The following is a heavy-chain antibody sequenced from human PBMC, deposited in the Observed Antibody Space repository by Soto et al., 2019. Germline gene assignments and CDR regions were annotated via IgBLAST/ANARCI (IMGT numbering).Heavy chain of an antibody. CDR2: IYYSGST. CDR3: ARDVNCGGDCFYNGSDY. CDR1: GGSISSRGYY. V-gene: IGHV4-31*03. D-gene: IGHD2-21*02. J-gene: IGHJ4*02. Sequence: SETLSLTCTVSGGSISSRGYYWSWIRQHPGKGLEWIGYIYYSGSTYYNPSLKSRATISVATSKTRFSLKLSSVTAADTAVSCCARDVNCGGDCFYNGSDYWGQGTLVTVSS.